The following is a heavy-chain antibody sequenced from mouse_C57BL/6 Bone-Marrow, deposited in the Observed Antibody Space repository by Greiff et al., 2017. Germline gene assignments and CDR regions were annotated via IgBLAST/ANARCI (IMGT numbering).Heavy chain of an antibody. J-gene: IGHJ4*01. CDR2: IDPSDSYT. V-gene: IGHV1-69*01. Sequence: QVQLQQPGAELVMPGASVKLSCKASGYTFTSYWMHWVKQRPGQGLEWIGEIDPSDSYTNYNQKFKGKSTLTVDKSSSTAYMQLSSLTSEDSAVYYCARGIRRGAMDYWGQGTSVTVSS. D-gene: IGHD1-3*01. CDR1: GYTFTSYW. CDR3: ARGIRRGAMDY.